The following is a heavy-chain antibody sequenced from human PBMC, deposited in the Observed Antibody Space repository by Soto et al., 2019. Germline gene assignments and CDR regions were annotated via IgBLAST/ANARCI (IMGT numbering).Heavy chain of an antibody. CDR3: AKGGRFPEARYYFLDV. J-gene: IGHJ6*03. CDR2: INDSGST. D-gene: IGHD3-3*01. Sequence: WTWIRQPPGKGLEWIGEINDSGSTNHKPSLKSRVTMSIDTSKNQFSLNLRSVTAADTVVYYCAKGGRFPEARYYFLDVWGNGTTVTVSS. V-gene: IGHV4-34*01.